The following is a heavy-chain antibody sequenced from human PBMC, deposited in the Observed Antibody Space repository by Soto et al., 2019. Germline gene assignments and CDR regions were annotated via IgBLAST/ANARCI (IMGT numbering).Heavy chain of an antibody. D-gene: IGHD6-19*01. CDR1: GGSFSGYY. J-gene: IGHJ4*02. V-gene: IGHV4-34*01. CDR3: ARASLYSSGIFDY. CDR2: INHSGST. Sequence: SETLSLTCAVYGGSFSGYYWSWIRQPPGKGLEWIGEINHSGSTNYNPSLKSRVTISVDTSKNQFSLKLSSVTAADTAVYYCARASLYSSGIFDYWGQGTLVTVS.